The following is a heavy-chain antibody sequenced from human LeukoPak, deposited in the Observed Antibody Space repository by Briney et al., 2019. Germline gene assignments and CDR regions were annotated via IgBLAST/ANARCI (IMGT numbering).Heavy chain of an antibody. CDR3: APSYSSSFDFDY. CDR2: ISYDGRNK. D-gene: IGHD6-6*01. Sequence: GGSLRLSCAASGFTFSSFAMDWVRQAPGKGLEWVAVISYDGRNKYYADSVRGRFTISRDNSKNTLYLQMNSLRAEDTAVYYCAPSYSSSFDFDYWGQGTLVTVSS. CDR1: GFTFSSFA. J-gene: IGHJ4*02. V-gene: IGHV3-30*04.